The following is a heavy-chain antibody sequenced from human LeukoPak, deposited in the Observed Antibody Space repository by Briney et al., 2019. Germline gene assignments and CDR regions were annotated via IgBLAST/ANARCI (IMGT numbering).Heavy chain of an antibody. D-gene: IGHD3-22*01. CDR2: IYSGGSI. V-gene: IGHV3-53*01. J-gene: IGHJ6*02. CDR3: ARDAYRDYYDNSGYYYVGMDV. CDR1: GFAVSSNY. Sequence: PGGSLRLSCAASGFAVSSNYMNWVRQAPGKGLEWVSVIYSGGSIYYADSVKGRFTISRDNSKNTLYLQMHSLRAEDTAMYFCARDAYRDYYDNSGYYYVGMDVWGQGIMVTVS.